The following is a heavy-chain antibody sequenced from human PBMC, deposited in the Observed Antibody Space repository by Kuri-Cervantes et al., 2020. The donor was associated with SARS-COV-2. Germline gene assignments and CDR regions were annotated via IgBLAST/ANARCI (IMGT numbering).Heavy chain of an antibody. J-gene: IGHJ4*02. D-gene: IGHD6-19*01. CDR1: GFTFSSYD. V-gene: IGHV3-13*01. CDR3: ARFVTGYSSGWYEGGYFDY. Sequence: GGSLRLSCAASGFTFSSYDMHWVRQATGKGLEWVSAIGTAGDTYYPGSVKGRFTISRENAKNSLYLQMNSLRAGDTAVYYCARFVTGYSSGWYEGGYFDYWGQGTLVTVSS. CDR2: IGTAGDT.